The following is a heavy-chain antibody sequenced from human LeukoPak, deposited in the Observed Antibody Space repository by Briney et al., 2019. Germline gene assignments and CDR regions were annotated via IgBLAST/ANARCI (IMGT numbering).Heavy chain of an antibody. CDR3: ARERDSSGYFDS. V-gene: IGHV3-66*01. CDR1: GFTVSRNY. Sequence: GGSLRLSSAASGFTVSRNYMSWVRQAPGKGLEWASVIYIDGNTYYADSVRGRFTISRDNSKNTVYLQMNSLRAEDTAVYYCARERDSSGYFDSWGQGTLVTVSS. CDR2: IYIDGNT. D-gene: IGHD3-22*01. J-gene: IGHJ4*02.